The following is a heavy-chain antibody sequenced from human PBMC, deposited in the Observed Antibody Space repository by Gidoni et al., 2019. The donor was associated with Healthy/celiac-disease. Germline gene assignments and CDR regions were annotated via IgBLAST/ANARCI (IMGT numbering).Heavy chain of an antibody. Sequence: QVQLVESGGGGGQPGRSLRLSCAASGLTFSSYGMHWVRQAPGKGLEVVAVRWYDGSNKYYADSVKGQFTISRDNSKNTLYLQMNSLRAEDTAVYYCAREGNGHGSTGLGYWGQGTLVTVSS. V-gene: IGHV3-33*01. J-gene: IGHJ4*02. CDR3: AREGNGHGSTGLGY. D-gene: IGHD2-8*01. CDR2: RWYDGSNK. CDR1: GLTFSSYG.